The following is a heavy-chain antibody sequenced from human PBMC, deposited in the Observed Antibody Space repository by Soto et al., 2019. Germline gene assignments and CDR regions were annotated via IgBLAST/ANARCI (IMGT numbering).Heavy chain of an antibody. V-gene: IGHV1-2*02. CDR3: ARVDSSSWYEFDY. Sequence: VASVKVSCKASGYTFTGYYMHWVRQAPGQGLEWMGWINPNSGGTNYAQKFQGRVTMTRDTSISTAYMELSRLRSDGTAVYYCARVDSSSWYEFDYWGQGTLVTVSS. D-gene: IGHD6-13*01. CDR1: GYTFTGYY. J-gene: IGHJ4*02. CDR2: INPNSGGT.